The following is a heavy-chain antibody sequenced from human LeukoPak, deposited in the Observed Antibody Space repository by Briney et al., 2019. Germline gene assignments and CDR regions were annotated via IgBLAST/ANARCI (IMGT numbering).Heavy chain of an antibody. J-gene: IGHJ5*02. CDR2: IYYSGST. CDR1: GGSISSYY. CDR3: ARGPGHYGSGKRFDP. Sequence: SETLSLTCTVSGGSISSYYWSWIRQPPGKGLEWIGYIYYSGSTNYNPSLKSRVIISVDTSKNQFSLKLSSVTAADTAVYYCARGPGHYGSGKRFDPWGQGTLVTVSS. D-gene: IGHD3-10*01. V-gene: IGHV4-59*12.